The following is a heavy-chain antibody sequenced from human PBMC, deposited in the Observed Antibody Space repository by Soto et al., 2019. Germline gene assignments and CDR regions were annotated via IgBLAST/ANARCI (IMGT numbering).Heavy chain of an antibody. V-gene: IGHV3-7*01. J-gene: IGHJ6*02. D-gene: IGHD6-13*01. CDR2: INQDAIEK. CDR3: ARDFPSSSWFHGMDV. Sequence: PGGSLRLSCLASGFTFSSSWMSWLRQAPGKGLEWVANINQDAIEKYYADSVKGRFTISRDNSKNTLYLQMNSLRAEDTAVYYCARDFPSSSWFHGMDVWGQGTTVTVSS. CDR1: GFTFSSSW.